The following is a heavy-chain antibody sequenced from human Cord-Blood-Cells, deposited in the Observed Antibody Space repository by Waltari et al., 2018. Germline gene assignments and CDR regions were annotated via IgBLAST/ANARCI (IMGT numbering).Heavy chain of an antibody. CDR3: ARDLRVAARLHWYFDL. V-gene: IGHV4-4*07. D-gene: IGHD6-6*01. J-gene: IGHJ2*01. Sequence: QVQLQESGPGLVKPSETLSLTCTVSGGSISSYYWGWIRQPAGTGLEWIGRIYTSGSTNYNPSLKSRVTMSVDTSKNQFSLKLSSVTAADTAVYYCARDLRVAARLHWYFDLWGRGTLVTVSS. CDR1: GGSISSYY. CDR2: IYTSGST.